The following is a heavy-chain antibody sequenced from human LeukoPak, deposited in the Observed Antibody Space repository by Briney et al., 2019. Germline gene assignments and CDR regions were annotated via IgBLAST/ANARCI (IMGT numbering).Heavy chain of an antibody. Sequence: PGGSLRLSCAASGFTFSSYAMSWVRQAPGKGLEWVSAISGSGGSTYYADSVKGRFTISRDNSKNTLYLQMNSLRAEDTAVYYCARCSGGGGSCYPGYFDYWGQGTLVTVSS. CDR1: GFTFSSYA. CDR2: ISGSGGST. CDR3: ARCSGGGGSCYPGYFDY. V-gene: IGHV3-23*01. D-gene: IGHD2-15*01. J-gene: IGHJ4*02.